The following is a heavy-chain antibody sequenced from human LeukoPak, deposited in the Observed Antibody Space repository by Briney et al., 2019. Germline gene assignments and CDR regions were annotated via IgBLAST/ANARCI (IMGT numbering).Heavy chain of an antibody. V-gene: IGHV4-30-4*08. J-gene: IGHJ4*02. CDR2: IYYSGST. D-gene: IGHD6-19*01. CDR1: GGSISSGGYY. Sequence: SETPSLTCTVSGGSISSGGYYWSWIRQHPGKGLEWIGYIYYSGSTYYNPSLKSRVTISVDTSKNQFSLKLSSVTAADTAVYYCARGLRISAGKEFPPDYWGQGTLVTVSS. CDR3: ARGLRISAGKEFPPDY.